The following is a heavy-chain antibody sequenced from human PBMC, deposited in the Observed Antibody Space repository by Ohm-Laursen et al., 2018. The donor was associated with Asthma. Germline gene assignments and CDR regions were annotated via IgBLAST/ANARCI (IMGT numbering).Heavy chain of an antibody. Sequence: SLRLSCSASGFTFSDYYMSWIRQAPGKGLEWVSYISSSGSTIYYADSVKGRFTISRDNAKNSLYLQMNSLRAEDTAVFYCTRFHYSGLDVWGQGTTVTVSS. V-gene: IGHV3-11*04. CDR2: ISSSGSTI. J-gene: IGHJ6*02. CDR1: GFTFSDYY. CDR3: TRFHYSGLDV.